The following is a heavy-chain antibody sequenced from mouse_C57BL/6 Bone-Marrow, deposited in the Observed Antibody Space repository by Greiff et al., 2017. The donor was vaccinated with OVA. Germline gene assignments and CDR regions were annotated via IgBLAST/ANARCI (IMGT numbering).Heavy chain of an antibody. CDR3: TAHYCGSSYPAWFAY. CDR1: GFNIKDYY. D-gene: IGHD1-1*01. J-gene: IGHJ3*01. Sequence: VQLQQSGAELVRPGASVKLSCTASGFNIKDYYMHWVKQRPEQGLEWIGRIDPEDGDTEYAPKFKGKATMTADTSSNTAYLQLSSLTSEDTAVYYCTAHYCGSSYPAWFAYWGQGTLVTVSA. CDR2: IDPEDGDT. V-gene: IGHV14-1*01.